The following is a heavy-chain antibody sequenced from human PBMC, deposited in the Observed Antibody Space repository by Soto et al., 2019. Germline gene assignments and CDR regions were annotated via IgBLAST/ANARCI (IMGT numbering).Heavy chain of an antibody. J-gene: IGHJ5*02. CDR3: VRVGSGSYSWRDP. V-gene: IGHV3-74*01. D-gene: IGHD1-26*01. Sequence: EVQLEESGGDLVQPGGSLRLSCTASGFIFSSYWMHWVRQAPGKGLVWVSRINTDGCTTTYAESVKGRFTISRDNARNTLYLQMNSLRPEDTALYYCVRVGSGSYSWRDPWGQGTLVTVSS. CDR2: INTDGCTT. CDR1: GFIFSSYW.